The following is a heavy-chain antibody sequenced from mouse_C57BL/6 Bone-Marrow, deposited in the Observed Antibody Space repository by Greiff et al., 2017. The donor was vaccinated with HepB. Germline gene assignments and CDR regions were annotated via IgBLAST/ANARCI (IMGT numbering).Heavy chain of an antibody. D-gene: IGHD1-1*01. V-gene: IGHV1-5*01. CDR3: TRRDYGSSPWFAY. CDR2: IYPGNSDT. Sequence: EVQLQQSGTVLARPGASVKMSCKTSGYTFTSYWMHWVKQRPGQGLEWIGAIYPGNSDTSYNQKFKGKAKLTAVTSASTAYMELSSLTNEDSAVYYCTRRDYGSSPWFAYWGQGTLVTVSA. J-gene: IGHJ3*01. CDR1: GYTFTSYW.